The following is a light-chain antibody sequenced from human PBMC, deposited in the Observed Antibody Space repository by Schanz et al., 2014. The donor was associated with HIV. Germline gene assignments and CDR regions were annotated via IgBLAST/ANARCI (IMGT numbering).Light chain of an antibody. V-gene: IGLV2-14*01. CDR1: DGDIDTNNF. CDR3: SSSSTNTCV. J-gene: IGLJ3*02. Sequence: QSALTQPPSASGSPGQSVTISCTGTDGDIDTNNFVSWYQQHPGKAPKLMIYDVSNRPSGVSNRFSGSKSGNTASLTISGLQAEDEAEYYCSSSSTNTCVFGGGTKLTV. CDR2: DVS.